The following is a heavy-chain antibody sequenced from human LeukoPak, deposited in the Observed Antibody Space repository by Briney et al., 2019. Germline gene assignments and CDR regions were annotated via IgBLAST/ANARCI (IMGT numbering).Heavy chain of an antibody. D-gene: IGHD3-10*01. Sequence: SETLSLTCTVSGGSISSANYYWGWIRQPPGKGLEWIGSVYNSGSTYYNPSLKSRVIVSLAMSQNQFSLRLTSVTAADTAVYYCARDTGQYAPGTPGFTRFDPWGQGALVTASP. V-gene: IGHV4-39*07. CDR1: GGSISSANYY. CDR2: VYNSGST. J-gene: IGHJ5*02. CDR3: ARDTGQYAPGTPGFTRFDP.